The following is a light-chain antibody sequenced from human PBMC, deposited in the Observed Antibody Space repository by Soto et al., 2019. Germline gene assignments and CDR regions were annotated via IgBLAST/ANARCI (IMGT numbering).Light chain of an antibody. CDR2: ANW. J-gene: IGLJ1*01. CDR1: SSNIGEGYD. V-gene: IGLV1-40*01. CDR3: QAHDSRPSGYG. Sequence: QSLLTPPPSVSGAPGQRVTISCTGRSSNIGEGYDVHWYQQRPGTAPKLLIYANWNRPAGVPDRFSASRSGTTASLAITGLQAEDEADYYGQAHDSRPSGYGFGTGTKGTV.